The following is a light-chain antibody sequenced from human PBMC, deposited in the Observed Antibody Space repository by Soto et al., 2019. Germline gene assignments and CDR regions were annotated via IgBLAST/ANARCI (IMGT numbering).Light chain of an antibody. CDR2: NTD. J-gene: IGLJ2*01. CDR1: TGEVTSGYF. CDR3: LLYLSNHARL. V-gene: IGLV7-43*01. Sequence: QAVVTQEPSLTVAPGGRVTLTCASSTGEVTSGYFPNWIQQKPGQPPRSLIYNTDNKYSWTPARFSGSLLGGKAALTLSGVQPEDEADYNCLLYLSNHARLFGGGTKLTVL.